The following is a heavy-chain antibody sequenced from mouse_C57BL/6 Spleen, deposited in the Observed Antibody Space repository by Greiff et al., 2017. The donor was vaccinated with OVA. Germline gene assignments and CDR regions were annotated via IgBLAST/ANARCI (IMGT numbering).Heavy chain of an antibody. D-gene: IGHD1-1*01. CDR2: IHPNSGST. J-gene: IGHJ1*03. Sequence: QVQLKQPGAELVKPGASVKLSCKASGYTFTSYWMHWVKQRPGQGLEWIGMIHPNSGSTNYNEKFKSKATLTVDKSSSTAYMQLSSLTSEDSAVYYCARNYFGGSFWYFDVWGTGTTVTVSS. V-gene: IGHV1-64*01. CDR3: ARNYFGGSFWYFDV. CDR1: GYTFTSYW.